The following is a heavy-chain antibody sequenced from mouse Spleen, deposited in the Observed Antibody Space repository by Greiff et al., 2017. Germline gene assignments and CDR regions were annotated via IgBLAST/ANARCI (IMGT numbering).Heavy chain of an antibody. V-gene: IGHV1-42*01. CDR2: INPSTGGT. CDR1: GYSFTGYY. J-gene: IGHJ4*01. CDR3: ARCGGYYGGVYAMDY. D-gene: IGHD2-3*01. Sequence: EVQLQQSGPELVKPGASVKISCKASGYSFTGYYMNWVKQSPEKSLEWIGEINPSTGGTTYNQKFKAKATLTVDKSSSTAYMQLKSLTSEDSAVYYCARCGGYYGGVYAMDYWGQGTSVTVSS.